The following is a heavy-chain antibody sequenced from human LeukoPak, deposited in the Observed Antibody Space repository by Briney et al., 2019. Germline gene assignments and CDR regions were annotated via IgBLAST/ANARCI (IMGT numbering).Heavy chain of an antibody. V-gene: IGHV3-23*01. CDR3: AKDLHDYGNYVGWFDS. Sequence: GGSLRLSCAASGFAFSSYAMDWVRQAPGKGLEWVPAISGSGGSTYYADSVKGRFTISRDNSKTTLFLQMNSLRAEDTAVYYCAKDLHDYGNYVGWFDSWGQGTLVTVSS. D-gene: IGHD4-11*01. J-gene: IGHJ5*01. CDR1: GFAFSSYA. CDR2: ISGSGGST.